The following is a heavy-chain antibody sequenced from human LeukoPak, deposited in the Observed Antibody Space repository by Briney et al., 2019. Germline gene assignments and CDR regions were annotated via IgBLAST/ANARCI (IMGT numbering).Heavy chain of an antibody. CDR2: INHSGST. V-gene: IGHV4-34*01. CDR1: GGSFRGYY. J-gene: IGHJ3*02. CDR3: ARGSRNIVVARSITPYDSSGSGPLGAFDI. D-gene: IGHD3-22*01. Sequence: KASETLSLTCAVYGGSFRGYYWSWIRQPPGKGLEWIGEINHSGSTNYNPSLKSRVTISVDTSKNQFSLKLSSVTAADTAVYYCARGSRNIVVARSITPYDSSGSGPLGAFDIWGQGTMVTVSS.